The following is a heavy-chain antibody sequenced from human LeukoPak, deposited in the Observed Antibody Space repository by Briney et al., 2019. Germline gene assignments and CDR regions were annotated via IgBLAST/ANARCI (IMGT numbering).Heavy chain of an antibody. D-gene: IGHD5-18*01. Sequence: ASVKVSCKASGYTFTSYGISWERQAPGQGLEWMGWISAYNGNTNYAQKLQGRVTMTTDTSTSRAYMELRSLRSDDTAVYYCARGYSYGFPFDYWGQGTLVTVSS. CDR1: GYTFTSYG. V-gene: IGHV1-18*01. CDR2: ISAYNGNT. J-gene: IGHJ4*02. CDR3: ARGYSYGFPFDY.